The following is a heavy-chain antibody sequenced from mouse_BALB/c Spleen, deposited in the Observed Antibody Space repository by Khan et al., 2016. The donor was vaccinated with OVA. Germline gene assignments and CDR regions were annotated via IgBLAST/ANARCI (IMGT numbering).Heavy chain of an antibody. CDR1: GYTFTNYW. D-gene: IGHD1-1*01. J-gene: IGHJ3*01. V-gene: IGHV1-7*01. Sequence: VQLKESGAELAKPGASVKMSCKASGYTFTNYWMHWVKQRPGQGLEWIGYINPSTDYTEYNQKFKDKASLTADKSSSTAYMQLTSLTSEDSALYYGVNHGSSTAWFTYWGQGTLATVSA. CDR3: VNHGSSTAWFTY. CDR2: INPSTDYT.